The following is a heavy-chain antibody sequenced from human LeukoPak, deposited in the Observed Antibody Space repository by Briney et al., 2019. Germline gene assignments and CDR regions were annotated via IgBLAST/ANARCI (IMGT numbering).Heavy chain of an antibody. V-gene: IGHV1-2*02. CDR2: INPNSGGT. D-gene: IGHD3-3*01. J-gene: IGHJ5*02. CDR3: ARRPYRITIFGDMGTNWCDP. Sequence: ASVKVSCKASGSTFTGYYMHWVRQAPGQGLEWMGWINPNSGGTNYAQKFQCRVTMTRDTSISTAYMELSRLRSDDTAVYYCARRPYRITIFGDMGTNWCDPWGQGALVTVSS. CDR1: GSTFTGYY.